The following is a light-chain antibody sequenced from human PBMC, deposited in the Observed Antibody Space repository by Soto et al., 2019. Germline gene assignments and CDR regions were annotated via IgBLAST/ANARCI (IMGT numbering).Light chain of an antibody. CDR2: GAS. CDR1: HSVISSY. Sequence: EMVLTQSPGTLSLSPGERATLSCRASHSVISSYLAWYQQKPGQAPRLLIYGASSRATGIPDRFSGSGSGTDFTLTISRLEPEDFAVYYCQQYGSSPRTFGQGTRLEIK. CDR3: QQYGSSPRT. V-gene: IGKV3-20*01. J-gene: IGKJ5*01.